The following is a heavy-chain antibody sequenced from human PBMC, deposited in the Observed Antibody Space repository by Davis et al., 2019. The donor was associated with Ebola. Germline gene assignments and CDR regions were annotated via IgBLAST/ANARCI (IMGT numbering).Heavy chain of an antibody. V-gene: IGHV1-18*01. CDR1: GDTFGEYG. Sequence: AASVKVSCKTSGDTFGEYGYNWVRQAPGQRLEWMGWISAYNGNTNYAQKLQGRVTMTTDTSTSTAYMELRSLRSDDTAVYYCARITGGLRFLEWYYGMDVWGQGTTVTVSS. D-gene: IGHD3-3*01. J-gene: IGHJ6*02. CDR2: ISAYNGNT. CDR3: ARITGGLRFLEWYYGMDV.